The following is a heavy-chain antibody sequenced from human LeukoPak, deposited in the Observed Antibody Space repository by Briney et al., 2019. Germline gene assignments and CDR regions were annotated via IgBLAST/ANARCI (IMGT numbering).Heavy chain of an antibody. CDR2: INHSGST. D-gene: IGHD2-2*01. V-gene: IGHV4-34*01. CDR1: GGSFSGYY. Sequence: PSETLSLTCAVYGGSFSGYYWSWIRQPPGKGLEWIGEINHSGSTNYNPSLKSRVTISVDTSKNQFSLKLSSVTAADTAVYYYARRTDCSSTSCYGAPIDYWGQGTLVTVSS. J-gene: IGHJ4*02. CDR3: ARRTDCSSTSCYGAPIDY.